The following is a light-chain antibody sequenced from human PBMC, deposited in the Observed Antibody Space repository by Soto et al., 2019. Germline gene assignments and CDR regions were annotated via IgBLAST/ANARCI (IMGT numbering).Light chain of an antibody. Sequence: EIVLTQSPGTLSLSPGERATLSCRASQSVSSSYLAWYQQKPGQAPRLLIYGASSRATGIPDRFSGSGSGTDFTLTISSLQSEDFAVYYCQQYNNWPATFGQGTKVDIK. CDR3: QQYNNWPAT. CDR2: GAS. V-gene: IGKV3-20*01. J-gene: IGKJ1*01. CDR1: QSVSSSY.